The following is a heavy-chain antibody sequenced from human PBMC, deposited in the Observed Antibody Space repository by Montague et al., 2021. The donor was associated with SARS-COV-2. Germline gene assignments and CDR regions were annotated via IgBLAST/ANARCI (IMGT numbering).Heavy chain of an antibody. CDR1: GGSISSGGYY. J-gene: IGHJ4*02. D-gene: IGHD6-13*01. CDR3: ARDVGWYSSSWFDY. CDR2: IYYSGST. V-gene: IGHV4-31*03. Sequence: TLSLTCTVSGGSISSGGYYWSWIRQHPGKGLEWNGYIYYSGSTYYNPSLKSRVTISVDTSKNQFSLKPSAVTAADTAVYYCARDVGWYSSSWFDYWGQGTLVTVSS.